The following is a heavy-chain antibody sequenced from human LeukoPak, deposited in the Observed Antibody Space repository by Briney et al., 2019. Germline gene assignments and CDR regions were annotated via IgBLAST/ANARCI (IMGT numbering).Heavy chain of an antibody. D-gene: IGHD3-10*01. Sequence: GGSLRLSYAASGFTVSSNYMSWVRQAPGKGLEWVSVIYSGGSTYYADSVRGRFTISRDNSKNTLYLQMNSLRAEDTAVYYCARGLDYYGSGSYFTPYYYYGMDVWGQGTTVTVSS. J-gene: IGHJ6*02. CDR3: ARGLDYYGSGSYFTPYYYYGMDV. V-gene: IGHV3-53*01. CDR1: GFTVSSNY. CDR2: IYSGGST.